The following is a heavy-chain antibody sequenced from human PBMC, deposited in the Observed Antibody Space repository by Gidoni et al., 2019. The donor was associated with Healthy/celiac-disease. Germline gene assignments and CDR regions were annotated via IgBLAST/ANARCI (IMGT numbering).Heavy chain of an antibody. V-gene: IGHV3-49*05. Sequence: VQLVESGGGLVKPGRSLRLSCTASGFTFVDYAMSWFRQAPGKGLEWVGFIRSKAYGGTTEYAASVKGRFTISRDDSKSIAYLQMNSLKTEDTAVYYCTRAAPQDYWGQGTLVTVSS. CDR3: TRAAPQDY. CDR1: GFTFVDYA. J-gene: IGHJ4*02. D-gene: IGHD6-6*01. CDR2: IRSKAYGGTT.